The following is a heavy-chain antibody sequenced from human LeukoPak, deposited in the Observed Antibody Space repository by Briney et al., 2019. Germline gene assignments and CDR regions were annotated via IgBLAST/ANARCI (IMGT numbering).Heavy chain of an antibody. CDR3: AKERYHALYSSSSEGDWFDP. V-gene: IGHV3-30*02. Sequence: PGTSLRLSCAASGFTFSNYAMHWVRQAPGKGLEWVAFIRYDGSNKYYADSVKGRFTISRDNSKNTLYLQMNSLRAEDTAVYYCAKERYHALYSSSSEGDWFDPWGQGTLVTVSS. D-gene: IGHD6-6*01. CDR1: GFTFSNYA. CDR2: IRYDGSNK. J-gene: IGHJ5*02.